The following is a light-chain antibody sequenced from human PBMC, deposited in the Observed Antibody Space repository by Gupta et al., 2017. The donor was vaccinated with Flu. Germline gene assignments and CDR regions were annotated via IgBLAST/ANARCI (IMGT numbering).Light chain of an antibody. J-gene: IGLJ1*01. CDR1: SSDVGGFNY. V-gene: IGLV2-8*01. CDR2: EVS. Sequence: VTISCTGTSSDVGGFNYVSWYQQHPGKDPKLMIYEVSQRPSGVPDRFSGSKSGYTASLTVSGLQAEEEADYYCSSYAGSDKDVFGTGTKVTVL. CDR3: SSYAGSDKDV.